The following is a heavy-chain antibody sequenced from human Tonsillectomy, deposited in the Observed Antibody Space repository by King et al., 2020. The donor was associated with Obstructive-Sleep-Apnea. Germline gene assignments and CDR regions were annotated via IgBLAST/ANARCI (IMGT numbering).Heavy chain of an antibody. CDR1: GFTFSSYS. Sequence: VQLVESGGGLVQPGGSLRLSCAASGFTFSSYSMNWVRQAPGKGLEWVSYITSSSSTIYYAESVKGRFTISRDNAKNSLYLQMNSLRVEDTAVYYCARDSSGYSPWGQGTLVTVSS. CDR2: ITSSSSTI. V-gene: IGHV3-48*04. J-gene: IGHJ5*02. CDR3: ARDSSGYSP. D-gene: IGHD3-22*01.